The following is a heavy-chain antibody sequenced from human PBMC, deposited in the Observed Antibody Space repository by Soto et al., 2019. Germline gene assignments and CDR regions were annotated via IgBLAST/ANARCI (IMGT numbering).Heavy chain of an antibody. D-gene: IGHD3-10*01. CDR2: IYYSGST. Sequence: QVQLQESGPGLVKPSETLSLTCTVSGGSISSYYWSWIRQPPGKGLECIGYIYYSGSTNYNPSLRSRGTISLDTSKHNFSLKLSSVTHADTAVYYCARLGGYYYMDVWGRGTTVTVSS. V-gene: IGHV4-59*01. CDR1: GGSISSYY. CDR3: ARLGGYYYMDV. J-gene: IGHJ6*03.